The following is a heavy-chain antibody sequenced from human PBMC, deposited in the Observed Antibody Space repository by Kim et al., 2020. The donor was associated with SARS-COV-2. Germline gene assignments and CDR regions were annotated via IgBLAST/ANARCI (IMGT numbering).Heavy chain of an antibody. CDR1: EFTFNNYA. CDR3: AKGRSSSVYSDSDY. J-gene: IGHJ4*02. Sequence: GGSLRLSCAASEFTFNNYAMSWVRQAPGKGLEWVSVISGSGNNLFYAKSVKGRFTISRDDSKNTLYLQMDSLTVEDTAVYYCAKGRSSSVYSDSDYWGQGTLVTVSS. D-gene: IGHD5-18*01. CDR2: ISGSGNNL. V-gene: IGHV3-23*01.